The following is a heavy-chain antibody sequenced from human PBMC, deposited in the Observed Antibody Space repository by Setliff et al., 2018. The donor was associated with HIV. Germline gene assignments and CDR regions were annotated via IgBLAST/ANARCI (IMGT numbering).Heavy chain of an antibody. J-gene: IGHJ3*02. CDR1: GFTVSNNY. V-gene: IGHV3-53*01. Sequence: PGGSLRLSCAASGFTVSNNYMTWVRQAPGKGLEWVSVMLNDGRTYYADSVQGRFTISRDNSINILYLHMNRLIAEDTAVYYCARLTYYYDTSGPAAAFDIWGQGTMVTVSS. CDR2: MLNDGRT. D-gene: IGHD3-22*01. CDR3: ARLTYYYDTSGPAAAFDI.